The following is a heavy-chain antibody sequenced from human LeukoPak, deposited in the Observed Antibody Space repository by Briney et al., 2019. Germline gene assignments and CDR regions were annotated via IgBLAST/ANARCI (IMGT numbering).Heavy chain of an antibody. CDR2: IKHDGSEK. CDR3: ARGGVTGFYYYYYMDV. V-gene: IGHV3-7*04. D-gene: IGHD3-3*01. J-gene: IGHJ6*03. Sequence: QSGGSLRLSCVGSGFTFSNYWMSWVRQAPGKGLEWVANIKHDGSEKYYVDSVEGRFTISRDNAKNSLFLQMNSLRVEDTAVYYCARGGVTGFYYYYYMDVWGRGITVTISS. CDR1: GFTFSNYW.